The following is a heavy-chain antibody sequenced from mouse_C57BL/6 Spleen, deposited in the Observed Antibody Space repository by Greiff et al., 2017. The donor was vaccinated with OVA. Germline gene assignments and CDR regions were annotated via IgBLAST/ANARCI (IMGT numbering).Heavy chain of an antibody. CDR2: INPGSGGT. D-gene: IGHD3-2*02. V-gene: IGHV1-54*01. Sequence: QVQLQQSGAELVRPGTSVKVSCKASGYAFTNYLIEWVKQRPGQGLEWIGVINPGSGGTNYNEKFKGKATLTADKSSSTAYMQLSSLTSEDSAVYFCAGGGSSGHFDYWGQGTTLTVSS. J-gene: IGHJ2*01. CDR3: AGGGSSGHFDY. CDR1: GYAFTNYL.